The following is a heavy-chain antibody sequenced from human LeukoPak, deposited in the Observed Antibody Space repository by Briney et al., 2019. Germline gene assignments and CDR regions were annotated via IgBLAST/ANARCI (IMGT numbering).Heavy chain of an antibody. D-gene: IGHD2-8*01. CDR2: ISSSSSTI. V-gene: IGHV3-48*01. CDR3: ARESIVLMVYALDY. CDR1: GFTFSSYS. J-gene: IGHJ4*02. Sequence: GGSLRLSCAASGFTFSSYSMNWVRQAPGKGLEWVSYISSSSSTIYYADSVKGRFTISRDNAKNSLYLHMNSLRAEDTAVYYCARESIVLMVYALDYWGQGTLVTVSS.